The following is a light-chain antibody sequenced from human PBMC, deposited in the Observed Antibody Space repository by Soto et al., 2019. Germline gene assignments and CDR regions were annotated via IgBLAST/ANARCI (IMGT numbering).Light chain of an antibody. Sequence: IQMTQSPSTLSASVGDRVTITCRATQIISHWLAWYQQKPGKAPKLLISKASTLENEVPSRFSGGISGTEFTLTITGLQPDDFATYYCQQYSIYPRTFGQGTKLEI. CDR2: KAS. CDR1: QIISHW. V-gene: IGKV1-5*03. CDR3: QQYSIYPRT. J-gene: IGKJ2*01.